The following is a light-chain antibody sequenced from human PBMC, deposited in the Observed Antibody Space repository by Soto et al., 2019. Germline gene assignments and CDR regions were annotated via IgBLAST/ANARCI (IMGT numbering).Light chain of an antibody. CDR2: GAS. CDR3: QQYGSSWT. V-gene: IGKV3-20*01. CDR1: QSVSSSY. J-gene: IGKJ1*01. Sequence: IVLTQSPGTLPLSPGERATLSCRASQSVSSSYLAWYQQKPGQAPRLLIYGASSRATGIPDRFSGSGSGTDFTLTISRLEPEDFAVYYCQQYGSSWTFGQGTKVDI.